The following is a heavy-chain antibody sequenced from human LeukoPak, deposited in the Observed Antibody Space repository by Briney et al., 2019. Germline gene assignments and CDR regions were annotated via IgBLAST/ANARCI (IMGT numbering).Heavy chain of an antibody. Sequence: GGPLTLSCAACGFTFSNAWMRWVRQAPGKGLEWVGRIKSKTDGGTTDYAAPVKGRFTISRDDSKHTLYLQMNSLKTEDTAVYYCTTDLYYYDSSGYYYPIDYWGQGTLVTVSS. V-gene: IGHV3-15*01. CDR1: GFTFSNAW. J-gene: IGHJ4*02. D-gene: IGHD3-22*01. CDR2: IKSKTDGGTT. CDR3: TTDLYYYDSSGYYYPIDY.